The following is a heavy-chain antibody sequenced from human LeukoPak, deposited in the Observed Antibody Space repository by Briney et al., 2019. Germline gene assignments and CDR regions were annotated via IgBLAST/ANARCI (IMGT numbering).Heavy chain of an antibody. D-gene: IGHD2-15*01. Sequence: GRSLRLSCAASGFTFSSYAMHWVRQAPGKGLEWVAGISYDGSNKYYADSVKGRFTISRDNSKNTLYLQMNSLRAEDTAVYYCARIEYCSGGSCLHQTDYWGQGTLVTVSS. J-gene: IGHJ4*02. CDR2: ISYDGSNK. CDR1: GFTFSSYA. CDR3: ARIEYCSGGSCLHQTDY. V-gene: IGHV3-30*04.